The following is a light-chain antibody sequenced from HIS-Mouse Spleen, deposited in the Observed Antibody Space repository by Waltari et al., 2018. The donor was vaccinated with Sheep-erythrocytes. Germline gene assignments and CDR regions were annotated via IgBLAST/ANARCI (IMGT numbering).Light chain of an antibody. CDR2: GAS. J-gene: IGKJ2*01. Sequence: TQSPGALSLSPGERATPTCRASQSVSSSYLAWYQQKPGQAPRLLTYGASSRATGIPDRFSGSGSGTDFTLTISRLEPEDFAMYYCQQYGSSPYTFGQGTKLEIK. CDR3: QQYGSSPYT. CDR1: QSVSSSY. V-gene: IGKV3-20*01.